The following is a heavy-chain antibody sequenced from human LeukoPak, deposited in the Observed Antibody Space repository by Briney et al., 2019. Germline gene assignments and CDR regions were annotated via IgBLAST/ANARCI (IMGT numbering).Heavy chain of an antibody. CDR3: AGRQHVVVLTATRGDFDI. J-gene: IGHJ3*02. V-gene: IGHV4-59*01. Sequence: AETLSLTCTASGGTISNYYRSWIRQPPGKGLEWIGYINYSGRTNYNPSLKSRLTMSLDTYNDHFSLKLNSLTAADTAVYYCAGRQHVVVLTATRGDFDIWGQGTMVTVSS. CDR1: GGTISNYY. D-gene: IGHD2-21*02. CDR2: INYSGRT.